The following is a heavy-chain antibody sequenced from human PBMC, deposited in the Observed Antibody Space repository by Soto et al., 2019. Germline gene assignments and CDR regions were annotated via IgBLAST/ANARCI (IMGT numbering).Heavy chain of an antibody. CDR2: IHPGESDT. V-gene: IGHV5-51*01. CDR1: GYSFTTYW. Sequence: GESLKISCKSYGYSFTTYWIAWVRQMPGKGLEWMGSIHPGESDTRYSPSFQGQVTIAADRAITTAYRQWSSRKASDTAMYYWARDEATYYNFYGMDIWGQGTTVTVSS. CDR3: ARDEATYYNFYGMDI. J-gene: IGHJ6*02.